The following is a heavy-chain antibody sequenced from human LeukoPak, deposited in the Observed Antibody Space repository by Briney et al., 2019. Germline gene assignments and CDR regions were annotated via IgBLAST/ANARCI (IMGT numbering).Heavy chain of an antibody. CDR2: ISYDGSNK. Sequence: GGSLRLSCAASGFTFSSYAMHWVRQAPGKGLEWVAVISYDGSNKYYADSVKGRFTISRDNSKNTLYLQMNSLRAEDTAVYYCARAGEQLWSTTVDYWGQGTLVTVSS. CDR1: GFTFSSYA. D-gene: IGHD5-18*01. CDR3: ARAGEQLWSTTVDY. J-gene: IGHJ4*02. V-gene: IGHV3-30-3*01.